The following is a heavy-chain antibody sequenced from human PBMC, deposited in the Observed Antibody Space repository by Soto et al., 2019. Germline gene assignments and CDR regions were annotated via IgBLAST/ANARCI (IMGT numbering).Heavy chain of an antibody. Sequence: GASVKVSCKASGGTFSSYAIGWVRQAPGQGLEWMGGIIPIFGTANYAQKFQGRVTITADESTSTAYMELSSLRSEDTAVYYCAFVNYCTNGVCYGWFDPWGQGTLVTVSS. CDR1: GGTFSSYA. CDR2: IIPIFGTA. CDR3: AFVNYCTNGVCYGWFDP. D-gene: IGHD2-8*01. V-gene: IGHV1-69*13. J-gene: IGHJ5*02.